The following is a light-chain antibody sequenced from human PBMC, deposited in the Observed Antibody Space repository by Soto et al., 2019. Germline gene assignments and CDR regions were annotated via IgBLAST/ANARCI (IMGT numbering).Light chain of an antibody. CDR3: QQYNNWT. CDR1: QSVRSN. V-gene: IGKV3-15*01. Sequence: EIVITQSPSTVSLSPAERATLSCRASQSVRSNLAWYQQKPGQAPRLLIYGASTRATGFPARFSGSGSGTEFTLTISSLQSEDFAVYYCQQYNNWTFGQGTKVDIK. J-gene: IGKJ1*01. CDR2: GAS.